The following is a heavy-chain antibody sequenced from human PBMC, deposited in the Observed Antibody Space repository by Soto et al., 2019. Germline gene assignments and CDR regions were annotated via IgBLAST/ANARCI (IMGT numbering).Heavy chain of an antibody. Sequence: PGEALKISCKGSGYSFTTYLIGKVPQMPGKSLEWMGIIYPGDSDTRYSPSFQGQVTLSADKSISTAYLQWSSLKASHTAMYYCARPYSSSSHFEYWGQGTLVTVSS. CDR2: IYPGDSDT. D-gene: IGHD6-6*01. J-gene: IGHJ4*02. CDR3: ARPYSSSSHFEY. CDR1: GYSFTTYL. V-gene: IGHV5-51*01.